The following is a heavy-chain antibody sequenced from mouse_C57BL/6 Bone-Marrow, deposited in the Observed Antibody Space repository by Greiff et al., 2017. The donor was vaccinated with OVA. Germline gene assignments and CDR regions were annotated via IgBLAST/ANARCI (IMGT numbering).Heavy chain of an antibody. Sequence: EVQLQQSGPELVKPGASVKISCKASGYTFTDYYMNWVKQSHGKSLEWIGDINPNNGGTSYNQKFKGKATLTVDKSSSTAYMELRSLTSEDSAVYYCARGKGYGNWGQGTTLTVSS. CDR2: INPNNGGT. D-gene: IGHD3-1*01. CDR1: GYTFTDYY. CDR3: ARGKGYGN. J-gene: IGHJ2*01. V-gene: IGHV1-26*01.